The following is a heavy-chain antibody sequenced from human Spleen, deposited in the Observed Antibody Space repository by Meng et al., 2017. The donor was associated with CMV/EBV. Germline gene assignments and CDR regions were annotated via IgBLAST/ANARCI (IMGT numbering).Heavy chain of an antibody. CDR3: ARTKYYDFWSGYYPLLDAFDI. V-gene: IGHV4-59*01. CDR1: GDSITGYY. J-gene: IGHJ3*02. CDR2: IYYSGST. Sequence: SETLSLTCTVSGDSITGYYWSWIRQPPGKGLEWIGYIYYSGSTNYNPSLKSRVTISVDTSKNHFSLKLTSVTAADTAVYYCARTKYYDFWSGYYPLLDAFDIWGQGTKVTVSS. D-gene: IGHD3-3*01.